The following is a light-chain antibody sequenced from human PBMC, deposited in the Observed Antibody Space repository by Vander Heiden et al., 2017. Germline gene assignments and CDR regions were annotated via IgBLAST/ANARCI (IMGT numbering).Light chain of an antibody. CDR3: QQLSEWPPIT. CDR1: QSVSNY. CDR2: DAS. V-gene: IGKV3-11*01. J-gene: IGKJ5*01. Sequence: ENVLTKFPRTLSLSPGERATLSCRASQSVSNYLAWHQHKPGLAPRLLIYDASNGANGLPARFSGSGAGTYFTLTISRLEPEDFAVYYCQQLSEWPPITFGEGTRMEIK.